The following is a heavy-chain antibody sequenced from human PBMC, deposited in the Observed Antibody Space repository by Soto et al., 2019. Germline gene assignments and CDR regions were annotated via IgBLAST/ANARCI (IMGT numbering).Heavy chain of an antibody. CDR3: AKTVGATKLEDY. D-gene: IGHD1-26*01. V-gene: IGHV3-23*01. J-gene: IGHJ4*02. Sequence: EVQLLESGGGLVQPRRSLRLSCSASGFNFTNHVINWVRQAPGKSLEWVSSISNSDDVGFYADSVRGRFIVSRDTSKNTIYLQMNYLRVEDTAVYYCAKTVGATKLEDYWGQGTLVTVSS. CDR2: ISNSDDVG. CDR1: GFNFTNHV.